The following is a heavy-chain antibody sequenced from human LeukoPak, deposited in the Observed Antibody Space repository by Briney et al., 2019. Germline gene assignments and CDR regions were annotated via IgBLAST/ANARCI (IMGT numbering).Heavy chain of an antibody. J-gene: IGHJ6*04. CDR2: IYYSGST. V-gene: IGHV4-59*01. Sequence: SETLSLTCSVSGGSISSYYWSWIRQPPGKGLEYIGYIYYSGSTNYNPSLKSRVTISVDTSKDQFSLNLTSVTAADTAVYYCARLKCISTTCPSRYVMDVWGKGTTVTVSS. D-gene: IGHD2-2*01. CDR1: GGSISSYY. CDR3: ARLKCISTTCPSRYVMDV.